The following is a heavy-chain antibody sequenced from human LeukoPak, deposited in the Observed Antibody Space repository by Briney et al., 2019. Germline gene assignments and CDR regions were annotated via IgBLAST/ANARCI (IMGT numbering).Heavy chain of an antibody. V-gene: IGHV3-48*03. Sequence: PGGSLRLSCAASGFTFSTYEMNWVRQAPGKGLEWVSYIGSSGSPIYYADSVKGRFTISRDNAKNSLYLQMNSLRDEDTAVYYCARDAGYSSAWSHWYFDLWGRGTLVTVSS. D-gene: IGHD6-19*01. CDR2: IGSSGSPI. J-gene: IGHJ2*01. CDR1: GFTFSTYE. CDR3: ARDAGYSSAWSHWYFDL.